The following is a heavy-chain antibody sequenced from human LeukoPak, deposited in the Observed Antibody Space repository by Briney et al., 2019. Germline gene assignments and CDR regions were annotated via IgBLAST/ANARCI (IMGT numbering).Heavy chain of an antibody. D-gene: IGHD4-23*01. J-gene: IGHJ4*02. CDR3: ARGKDDYGGNSAIDY. CDR2: ISSSSSYI. V-gene: IGHV3-21*01. Sequence: PGGSLRLSCAASGFTFSSYSMNWVRQAPGKGLEWVSSISSSSSYIYYADSVKGRFTISRDNAKNSLYLQMNSLRAEDTAVYYCARGKDDYGGNSAIDYWGQGTLVTVSS. CDR1: GFTFSSYS.